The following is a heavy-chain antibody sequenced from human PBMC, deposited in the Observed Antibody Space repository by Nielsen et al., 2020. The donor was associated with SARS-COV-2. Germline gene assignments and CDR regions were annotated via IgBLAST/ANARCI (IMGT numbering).Heavy chain of an antibody. V-gene: IGHV4-61*01. CDR3: ARELAGRVYYGSGSPFDY. CDR2: IYYSGST. J-gene: IGHJ4*02. Sequence: SETLSLTCTVPGGPVSSGSYYWSWIRQPPGKGLEWIGYIYYSGSTNYNPSLKSRVTISVDTSKNQFSLKLSSVAAADTAVYYCARELAGRVYYGSGSPFDYWGQGTLVTVSS. D-gene: IGHD3-10*01. CDR1: GGPVSSGSYY.